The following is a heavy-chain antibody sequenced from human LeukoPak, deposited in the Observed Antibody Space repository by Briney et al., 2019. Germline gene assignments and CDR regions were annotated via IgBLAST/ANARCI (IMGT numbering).Heavy chain of an antibody. D-gene: IGHD3-10*01. J-gene: IGHJ1*01. V-gene: IGHV4-34*01. CDR3: ARGGRITMVRGVTRAEYFQH. CDR2: INHSGST. Sequence: SETLSLTCAVYGGSFSGYYWSWIRQPPGKGLEWIGEINHSGSTNYNPSLKSRVTISVDTSKNQFSLKLSSVTATDTAVYYCARGGRITMVRGVTRAEYFQHWGQGTLVTVSS. CDR1: GGSFSGYY.